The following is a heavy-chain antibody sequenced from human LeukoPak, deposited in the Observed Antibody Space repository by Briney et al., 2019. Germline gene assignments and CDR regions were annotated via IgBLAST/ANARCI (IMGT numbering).Heavy chain of an antibody. CDR2: IYVRGTT. CDR3: ARGGYSSGWYVGAEYFQH. D-gene: IGHD6-19*01. V-gene: IGHV4-61*02. J-gene: IGHJ1*01. CDR1: GGSISSGSYY. Sequence: SQTLSLTCTVSGGSISSGSYYWIWIRQPAGKELEWIGRIYVRGTTDYNPSLKSRVTISVDTSKNQFSLKLSSVTAADTAVYYCARGGYSSGWYVGAEYFQHWGQGTLVTVSS.